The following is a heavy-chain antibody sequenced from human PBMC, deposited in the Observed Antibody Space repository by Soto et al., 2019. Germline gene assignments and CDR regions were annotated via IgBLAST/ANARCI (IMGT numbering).Heavy chain of an antibody. Sequence: SETLSLTCAVYGGSFSGYYWSWIRQPPGKGLEWIGEINHSGSTNYNPSLKSRVTISVDTSKNQFSLKLSSVTAADTAVYYCAHGAYEQRGDYYYGMAVWGQGTTVTVSS. CDR1: GGSFSGYY. J-gene: IGHJ6*02. CDR3: AHGAYEQRGDYYYGMAV. CDR2: INHSGST. V-gene: IGHV4-34*01. D-gene: IGHD4-17*01.